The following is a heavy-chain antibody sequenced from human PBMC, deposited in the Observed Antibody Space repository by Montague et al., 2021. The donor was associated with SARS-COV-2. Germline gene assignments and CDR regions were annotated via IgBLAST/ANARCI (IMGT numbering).Heavy chain of an antibody. CDR3: ARTYAPSAVAVGY. Sequence: PALGKPTQTLTLTCTFSGFLLNTSGMCVSWIRQPPGKALEWLARIDWDDDKYYSTSLKTRPTISKDTSKNQVVLTMTNMDPVDTATYYCARTYAPSAVAVGYWGQGTLVTVSS. J-gene: IGHJ4*02. V-gene: IGHV2-70*11. CDR1: GFLLNTSGMC. D-gene: IGHD6-19*01. CDR2: IDWDDDK.